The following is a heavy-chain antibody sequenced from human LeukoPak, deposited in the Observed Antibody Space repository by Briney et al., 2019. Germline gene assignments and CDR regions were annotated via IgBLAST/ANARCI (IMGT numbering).Heavy chain of an antibody. CDR3: ATYDSSWFPYFGY. J-gene: IGHJ4*02. Sequence: GSSVKVSCKASGGTFSSYAISWVRQAPGQGLEWMGRIIPIFGTANHAQKFQGRVTITTDESTSTAYMELSSLRSEDTAVYYCATYDSSWFPYFGYWGQGTLVTVSS. CDR1: GGTFSSYA. V-gene: IGHV1-69*05. D-gene: IGHD6-13*01. CDR2: IIPIFGTA.